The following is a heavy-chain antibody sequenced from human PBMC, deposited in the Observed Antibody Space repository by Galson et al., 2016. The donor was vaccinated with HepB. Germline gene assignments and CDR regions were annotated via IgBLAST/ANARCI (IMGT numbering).Heavy chain of an antibody. D-gene: IGHD3-10*01. CDR3: AKEGNYYGSGSYYEY. V-gene: IGHV3-23*01. Sequence: SLRLSCAASGFTFSRYEMTWVRQAPGEGLEWVAGISGSGGTTHYADSVKGRFTISRDNSKNTLHLEMKSLRAEDTAVYYCAKEGNYYGSGSYYEYWGQGTLVTVSS. CDR2: ISGSGGTT. CDR1: GFTFSRYE. J-gene: IGHJ4*02.